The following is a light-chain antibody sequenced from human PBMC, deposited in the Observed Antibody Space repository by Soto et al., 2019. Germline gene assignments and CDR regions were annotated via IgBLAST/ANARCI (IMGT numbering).Light chain of an antibody. CDR1: QTISSW. CDR2: KAS. CDR3: QQYDTYSVA. V-gene: IGKV1-5*03. Sequence: DIQMTQSPSTLSASVGDRVTITFRASQTISSWLAWYQQKPGKAPKLLIYKASTLESGVPSRFSGSGSGTEFTLTISSLQPDDFATYFCQQYDTYSVAFGQGTKVEIK. J-gene: IGKJ1*01.